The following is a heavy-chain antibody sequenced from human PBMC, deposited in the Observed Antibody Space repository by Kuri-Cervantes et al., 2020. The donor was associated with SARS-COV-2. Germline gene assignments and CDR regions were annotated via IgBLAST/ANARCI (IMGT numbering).Heavy chain of an antibody. D-gene: IGHD2-2*01. CDR1: GYTFNNYG. V-gene: IGHV1-18*04. Sequence: ASVKVSCKASGYTFNNYGISWVRQAPGQGLEWMGWISAYNGNTNYAQKLQGRVTMTTDTSTSTAYMELWSLRSDDTAVYYCARGVGSGIVVVPAAMRSSFDIWGQGTMVTVSS. CDR3: ARGVGSGIVVVPAAMRSSFDI. CDR2: ISAYNGNT. J-gene: IGHJ3*02.